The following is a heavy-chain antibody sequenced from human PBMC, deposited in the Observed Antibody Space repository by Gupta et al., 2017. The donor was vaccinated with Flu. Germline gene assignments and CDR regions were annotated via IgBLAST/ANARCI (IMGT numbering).Heavy chain of an antibody. CDR1: GGTFSSYT. Sequence: QVQLVQSGAEVKKPGSSVKVSCKASGGTFSSYTISWVRQAPGQGLEWMGRIIPILGIANYAQKFQGRVTITADKSTSTAYMELSSLRSEDTAVYYCARDVGYCSSTSCLDAFDIWGQGTMVTVSS. V-gene: IGHV1-69*08. J-gene: IGHJ3*02. CDR2: IIPILGIA. CDR3: ARDVGYCSSTSCLDAFDI. D-gene: IGHD2-2*01.